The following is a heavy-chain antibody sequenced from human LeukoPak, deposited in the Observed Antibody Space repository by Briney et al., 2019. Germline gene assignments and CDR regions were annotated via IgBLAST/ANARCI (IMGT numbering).Heavy chain of an antibody. CDR1: GFTFTTYW. V-gene: IGHV3-48*02. CDR2: ISSSSKTI. CDR3: ARDHRSGSGSGTQANDY. D-gene: IGHD3-10*01. J-gene: IGHJ4*02. Sequence: GGSLRLSCAASGFTFTTYWMNWVRQAPGKGLEWVSYISSSSKTIYYADSVKGRFTISRDNAKKSLDLQMNSLRDEDTAVYYCARDHRSGSGSGTQANDYWGQGTLVTVSS.